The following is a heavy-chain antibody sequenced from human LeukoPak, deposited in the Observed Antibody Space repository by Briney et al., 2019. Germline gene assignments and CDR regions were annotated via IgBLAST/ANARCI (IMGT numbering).Heavy chain of an antibody. D-gene: IGHD5-18*01. CDR2: INHSGST. J-gene: IGHJ4*02. CDR3: ARGGQLWLRGRLFGY. CDR1: GGSFGGYY. V-gene: IGHV4-34*01. Sequence: SETLSLTCAVYGGSFGGYYWSWIRQPPGKGLEWIGEINHSGSTNYNPSLKSRVAISVDTSKNQFSLKLSSVTAADTAVYYCARGGQLWLRGRLFGYWGQGTLVTVSS.